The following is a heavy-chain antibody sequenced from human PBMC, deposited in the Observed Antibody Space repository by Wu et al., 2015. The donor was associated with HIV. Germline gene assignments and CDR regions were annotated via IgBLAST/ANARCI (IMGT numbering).Heavy chain of an antibody. CDR1: GNTFFDFS. CDR3: TTLRGGYYAGSDIPAAFDI. D-gene: IGHD3-10*01. CDR2: FDPEDGET. J-gene: IGHJ3*02. V-gene: IGHV1-24*01. Sequence: QAQLIQSGDEVKKPGASVKVSCKLSGNTFFDFSIHWVRQAPGKGLEWMGGFDPEDGETRYAQNFQGRVTLTEDTDTDTAYMELRSLRFEDTAVYYCTTLRGGYYAGSDIPAAFDIWGQGTMVTVSP.